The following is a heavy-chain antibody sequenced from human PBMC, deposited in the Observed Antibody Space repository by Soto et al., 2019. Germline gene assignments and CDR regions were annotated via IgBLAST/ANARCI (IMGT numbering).Heavy chain of an antibody. CDR3: ARGERNYYGSIGPDY. D-gene: IGHD3-22*01. CDR1: GGSISSYY. CDR2: IYYSGST. V-gene: IGHV4-59*01. J-gene: IGHJ4*02. Sequence: PSETLSLTCTVSGGSISSYYWSWIRQPPGKGLEWIGYIYYSGSTNYNPSLKSRVTISLDTSKNQFSLKLSSVTSADTAVYYCARGERNYYGSIGPDYWGQGTLVTVSS.